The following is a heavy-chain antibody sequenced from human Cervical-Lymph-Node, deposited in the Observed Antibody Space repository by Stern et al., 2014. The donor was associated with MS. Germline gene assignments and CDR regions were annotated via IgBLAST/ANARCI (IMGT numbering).Heavy chain of an antibody. Sequence: QLQLQESGPGLVKPSETLTLTCTVSGGYITTYYWTWIRQFPGKGLEWIVYIYYGGGTSYNPSLKSRVTISLDTSKNQFSLNVRSVTAADTAVYYCARDPSFKYTSISYRDFDLWGRGTLVTVSS. CDR2: IYYGGGT. CDR1: GGYITTYY. V-gene: IGHV4-59*01. CDR3: ARDPSFKYTSISYRDFDL. J-gene: IGHJ2*01. D-gene: IGHD6-13*01.